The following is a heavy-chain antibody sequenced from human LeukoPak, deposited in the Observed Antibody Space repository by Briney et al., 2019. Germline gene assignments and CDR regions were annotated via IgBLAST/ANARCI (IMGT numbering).Heavy chain of an antibody. CDR3: ARGLGHYYYYYMDV. D-gene: IGHD7-27*01. Sequence: SVKVSCKASGGTFSSYAISWVRQAPGQGLGWMGRIIPILGIANYAQKFQGRVTITADKSTSTAYMELSRLRSEDTAVYYCARGLGHYYYYYMDVWGKGTTVTVSS. V-gene: IGHV1-69*04. CDR1: GGTFSSYA. J-gene: IGHJ6*03. CDR2: IIPILGIA.